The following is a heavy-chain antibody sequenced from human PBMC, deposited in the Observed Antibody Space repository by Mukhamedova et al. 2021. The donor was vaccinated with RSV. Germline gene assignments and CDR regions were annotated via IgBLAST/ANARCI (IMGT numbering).Heavy chain of an antibody. CDR2: IKSKTDGGTT. J-gene: IGHJ4*02. CDR3: TSLSY. V-gene: IGHV3-15*01. Sequence: GKGLEWVGRIKSKTDGGTTDYAAPVKGRFTISRDDSKNTLYLQMNSLKTEDTAVYYCTSLSYWGQGTLVIVSS.